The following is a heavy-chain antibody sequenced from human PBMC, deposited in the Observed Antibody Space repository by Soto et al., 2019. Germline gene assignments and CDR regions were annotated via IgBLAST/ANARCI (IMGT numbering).Heavy chain of an antibody. CDR3: ARGRDGSNYYFDY. Sequence: QVQLVQSGPEVKKPGSSVKVSCKASGGTFSDSVTSWVRQAPGQGLEWMGVIVPIFGKAKLAEKFQDRVTITADESTSTAYMELSSLRSEDSAVYYCARGRDGSNYYFDYWGQGTLVTVSS. D-gene: IGHD3-10*01. CDR2: IVPIFGKA. J-gene: IGHJ4*02. V-gene: IGHV1-69*01. CDR1: GGTFSDSV.